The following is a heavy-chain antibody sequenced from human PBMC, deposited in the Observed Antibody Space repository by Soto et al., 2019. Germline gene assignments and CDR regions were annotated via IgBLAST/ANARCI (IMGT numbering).Heavy chain of an antibody. V-gene: IGHV1-69*12. CDR1: GGTFSNYA. J-gene: IGHJ6*02. D-gene: IGHD6-19*01. CDR3: ARVEAVAGLYNYHGLDV. CDR2: IVPIFGTT. Sequence: QVQLVQSGAEVKKPGSSVKVSCKVSGGTFSNYAIDWVRLAPGHGLEWMGGIVPIFGTTYYTQKFQGRATISAHDSTTTAYLEMSRLRSEDTAIYYCARVEAVAGLYNYHGLDVWGQGTAVTVSS.